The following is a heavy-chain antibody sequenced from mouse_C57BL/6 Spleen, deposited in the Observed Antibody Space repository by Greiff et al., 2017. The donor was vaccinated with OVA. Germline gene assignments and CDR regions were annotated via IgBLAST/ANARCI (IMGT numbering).Heavy chain of an antibody. CDR3: ARGMDYDTFFDD. V-gene: IGHV1-82*01. CDR2: ICPGDGDT. CDR1: GYAFSSSW. Sequence: QVQLQQSGPELVKPGASVKISCKASGYAFSSSWMNWVQQRPGKGLEWIGRICPGDGDTNYNGKFKGKATLTADNTSSTAYMQLSSLTSENSAVYICARGMDYDTFFDDWGKGTTLTVSS. D-gene: IGHD2-4*01. J-gene: IGHJ2*01.